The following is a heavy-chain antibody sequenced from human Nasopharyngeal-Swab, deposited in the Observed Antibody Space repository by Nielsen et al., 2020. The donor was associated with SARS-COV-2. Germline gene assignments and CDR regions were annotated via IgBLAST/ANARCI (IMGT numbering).Heavy chain of an antibody. J-gene: IGHJ4*02. D-gene: IGHD3-3*01. Sequence: SETLSLTCTVSGGSISSYYWSWIRQPPGKGLEWIGYIYYSGSTNYNPSLKSRVTISVDTSKNQFSLKLSSVTAADTAVYYCASSITIFGVVIRLSDYWGQGTLVTVSS. V-gene: IGHV4-59*12. CDR1: GGSISSYY. CDR3: ASSITIFGVVIRLSDY. CDR2: IYYSGST.